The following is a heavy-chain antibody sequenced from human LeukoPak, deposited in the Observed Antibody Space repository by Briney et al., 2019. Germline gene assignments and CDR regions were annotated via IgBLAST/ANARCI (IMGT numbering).Heavy chain of an antibody. CDR2: IKQDGSEK. D-gene: IGHD3-10*01. CDR3: ARLFRVMVRGVIGYYYYGMDV. Sequence: GGSLRLSCAASGFTFSSYWMSWVRQAPGKGLEWVANIKQDGSEKYYVDSVKGRFTISRDNAKNSLYLQMNSLRAEDTAVYYCARLFRVMVRGVIGYYYYGMDVWGQGTTVTVSS. V-gene: IGHV3-7*01. CDR1: GFTFSSYW. J-gene: IGHJ6*02.